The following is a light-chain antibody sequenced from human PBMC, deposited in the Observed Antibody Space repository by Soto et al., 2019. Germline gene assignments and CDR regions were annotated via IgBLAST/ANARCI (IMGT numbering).Light chain of an antibody. CDR2: AAS. CDR3: QQSYVGPWT. Sequence: DIQMTQSPSSLSASVGDRVTITCRASQNIGSFLHWYQQKPGKAPKLLIYAASNLESGVPSRFSGSRSGTDFSLIISSLQPEDFATYYCQQSYVGPWTFGLGTTVEI. V-gene: IGKV1-39*01. J-gene: IGKJ1*01. CDR1: QNIGSF.